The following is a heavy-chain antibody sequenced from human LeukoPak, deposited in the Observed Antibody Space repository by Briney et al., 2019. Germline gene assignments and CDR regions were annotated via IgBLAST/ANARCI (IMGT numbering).Heavy chain of an antibody. CDR3: AKDIGSYYDY. J-gene: IGHJ4*02. CDR2: IQYDGSKK. V-gene: IGHV3-30*02. D-gene: IGHD3-10*01. CDR1: GFTFSRYS. Sequence: GGSLRLSCAASGFTFSRYSMNWVRQAPGKGLEWVTFIQYDGSKKYYADSVKGRFTISRDNSKNTLYLEMNSLRAEDTAVYYCAKDIGSYYDYWGQGILVTVSS.